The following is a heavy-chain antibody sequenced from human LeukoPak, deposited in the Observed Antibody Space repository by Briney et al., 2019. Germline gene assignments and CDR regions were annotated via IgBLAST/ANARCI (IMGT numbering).Heavy chain of an antibody. CDR1: GGSISSYY. Sequence: SETLSPTCTVAGGSISSYYWSWIRQPPGKGLEWIGYIYYSGSTNYNPSLKSRVTISVDTSKNQFSLKLSSVTAADTAVYYCAREMVGERGWFDPWGQGTLVTVSS. V-gene: IGHV4-59*01. D-gene: IGHD2-15*01. CDR2: IYYSGST. J-gene: IGHJ5*02. CDR3: AREMVGERGWFDP.